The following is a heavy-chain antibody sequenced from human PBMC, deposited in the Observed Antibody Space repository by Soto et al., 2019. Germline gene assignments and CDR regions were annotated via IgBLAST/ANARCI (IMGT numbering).Heavy chain of an antibody. Sequence: QLQLQESGSGLVKPSQTLSLTCAVSGGSISSGGYCWRWIRQPPGKGLEWIGYIYHSGSTYYNPSLKNPVTILVHSYKNQVSLKLSSVAVARTDVYYCARVPGLWGRGSLVTVSS. CDR1: GGSISSGGYC. V-gene: IGHV4-30-2*01. J-gene: IGHJ2*01. CDR2: IYHSGST. CDR3: ARVPGL.